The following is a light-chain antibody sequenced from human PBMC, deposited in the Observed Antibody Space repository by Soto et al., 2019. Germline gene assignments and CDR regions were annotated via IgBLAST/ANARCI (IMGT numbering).Light chain of an antibody. V-gene: IGLV2-8*01. CDR3: SSFAFNNNLV. CDR2: EVS. J-gene: IGLJ2*01. Sequence: QSALTQPPSASGSPGQSVTISCTGTSSDVGVYNYVSWYQQHPGKAPKLMIYEVSKRPSGVPDRFSGSKSGNTASLTVSGRHAEHEAYYYCSSFAFNNNLVFGGGTKLTVL. CDR1: SSDVGVYNY.